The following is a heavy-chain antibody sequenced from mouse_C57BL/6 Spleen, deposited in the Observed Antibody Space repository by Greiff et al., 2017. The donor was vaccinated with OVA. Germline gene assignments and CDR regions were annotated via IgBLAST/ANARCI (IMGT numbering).Heavy chain of an antibody. J-gene: IGHJ2*01. CDR1: GFTFSNYW. CDR2: IRLKSDNYAT. CDR3: TGSYYFDY. Sequence: EVKVEESGGGLVQPGGSMKLSCVASGFTFSNYWMNWVRQSPEKGLEWVAQIRLKSDNYATHYAESVKVRFTISRDDSKSSVYLQMNNLRAEDTGIYYCTGSYYFDYWGQGTTLTVSS. V-gene: IGHV6-3*01.